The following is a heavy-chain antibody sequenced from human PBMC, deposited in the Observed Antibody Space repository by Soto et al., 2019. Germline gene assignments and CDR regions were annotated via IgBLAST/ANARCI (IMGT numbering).Heavy chain of an antibody. Sequence: GGSLRLSCAASGFSLSGYWMNWVRQAPGRGREWVAIIKQDGSERYYVDSVKGRFTISRDNAKNSLYLQMSSLRVEDTALYYCARSSGWLHDYWGQGTLVTVSS. D-gene: IGHD6-19*01. V-gene: IGHV3-7*01. CDR2: IKQDGSER. CDR1: GFSLSGYW. CDR3: ARSSGWLHDY. J-gene: IGHJ4*02.